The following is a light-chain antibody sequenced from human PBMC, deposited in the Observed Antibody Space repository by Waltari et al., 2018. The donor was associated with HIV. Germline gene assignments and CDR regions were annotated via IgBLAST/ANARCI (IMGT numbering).Light chain of an antibody. CDR1: VLAGED. J-gene: IGLJ1*01. CDR2: KDS. Sequence: SSHLTPPPSLSVSPGQTARVTCSGEVLAGEDHPWYQQKAGQLPVLLIYKDSQRPSGIPERFSGSSSGTTVTLAIFGVQPEDEADYYCQSSDTNGTYVFGSGTKVTVL. CDR3: QSSDTNGTYV. V-gene: IGLV3-25*03.